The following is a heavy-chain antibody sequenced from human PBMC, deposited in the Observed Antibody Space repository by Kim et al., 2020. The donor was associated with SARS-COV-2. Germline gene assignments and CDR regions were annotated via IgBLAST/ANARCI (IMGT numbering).Heavy chain of an antibody. Sequence: VKGRLTISRANPKNTLYLQMRSLRAEDTAVYYCAKDLLGGPAGTGYGMDVWGQGTTVTVSS. J-gene: IGHJ6*02. D-gene: IGHD1-1*01. CDR3: AKDLLGGPAGTGYGMDV. V-gene: IGHV3-23*01.